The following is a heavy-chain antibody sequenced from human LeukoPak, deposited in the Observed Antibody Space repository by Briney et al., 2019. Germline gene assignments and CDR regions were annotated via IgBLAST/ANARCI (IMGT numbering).Heavy chain of an antibody. CDR3: ARGETTSASGTDHRWFDP. CDR2: INPNSGGT. CDR1: GSTFTGYY. V-gene: IGHV1-2*02. Sequence: GASVKVSCKAPGSTFTGYYMHWVRQAPGQGLEWMGWINPNSGGTNFAQKFRGRVTMTRDTSINTAYMELSRLTSDDTAVYYCARGETTSASGTDHRWFDPWGQGTLVTVSS. J-gene: IGHJ5*02. D-gene: IGHD6-13*01.